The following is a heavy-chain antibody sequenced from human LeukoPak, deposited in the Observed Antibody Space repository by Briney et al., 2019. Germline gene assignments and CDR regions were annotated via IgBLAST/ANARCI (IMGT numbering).Heavy chain of an antibody. V-gene: IGHV3-48*04. D-gene: IGHD3-10*02. CDR2: ISSSGSTI. Sequence: GRSLRLSCAASGFIFSSYRMNWVRQAPGKGLEWVSYISSSGSTIYYADSVKGRFTISRDNAKNSLYLQMNSLRAEDTAVYYCAELGITMIGGVWGKGTTVTISS. CDR1: GFIFSSYR. J-gene: IGHJ6*04. CDR3: AELGITMIGGV.